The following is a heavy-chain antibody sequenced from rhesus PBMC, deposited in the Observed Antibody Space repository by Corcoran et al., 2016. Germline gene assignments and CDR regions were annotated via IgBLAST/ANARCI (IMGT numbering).Heavy chain of an antibody. J-gene: IGHJ4*01. CDR3: ANLAYCSGTYCSDY. Sequence: QVQLQESGPGLVKPSETLSLTCAVSGGSISSNYWSWIRQLPGKGLEWLARISGSGWSTDYNPSLKDRVHISTGPSKNPFSLKLRAVTAADTAVYYCANLAYCSGTYCSDYWGQGVLVTVSS. CDR1: GGSISSNY. D-gene: IGHD2-15*01. V-gene: IGHV4-173*01. CDR2: ISGSGWST.